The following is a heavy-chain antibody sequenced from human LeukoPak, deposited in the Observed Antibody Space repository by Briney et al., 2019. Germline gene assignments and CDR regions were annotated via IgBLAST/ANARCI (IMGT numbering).Heavy chain of an antibody. CDR3: ARERDSSSVGWFDP. V-gene: IGHV4-38-2*02. J-gene: IGHJ5*02. CDR2: IYHSGIT. CDR1: GYTISSGYY. Sequence: PSETLSLTCTVTGYTISSGYYWGWIRQPPGKGLEWIGSIYHSGITYYNPSLKSRVTISVDTSKNQFSLKLSSVTAADTAVYYCARERDSSSVGWFDPWGQGTLVTVSS. D-gene: IGHD6-13*01.